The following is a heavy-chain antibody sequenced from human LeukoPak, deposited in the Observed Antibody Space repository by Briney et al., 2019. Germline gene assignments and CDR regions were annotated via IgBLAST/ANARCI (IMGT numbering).Heavy chain of an antibody. CDR2: IKSAGSTI. V-gene: IGHV3-48*03. CDR1: GFTFSSYE. Sequence: GGSLRLSCAASGFTFSSYEMNWVRQAPGKGLEWVTYIKSAGSTIYYADSVKGRFTISRDTAKNTLYLQMNSLRAEDTAVYYCARGHDYDNVTYYYGPPFDYWGQGTLITVSS. D-gene: IGHD3-10*01. J-gene: IGHJ4*02. CDR3: ARGHDYDNVTYYYGPPFDY.